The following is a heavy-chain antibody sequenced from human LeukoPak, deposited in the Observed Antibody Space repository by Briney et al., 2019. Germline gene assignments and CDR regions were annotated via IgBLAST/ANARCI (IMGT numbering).Heavy chain of an antibody. CDR3: ARVGGTGEIDY. J-gene: IGHJ4*02. CDR1: GGSISSGGYY. V-gene: IGHV4-31*03. CDR2: IYYSGST. Sequence: SETLSLTCTVSGGSISSGGYYWSWIRQRPGKGLEWIGYIYYSGSTYYNPSLKSRVTISVDTSKNQFSLKLSSVTAADTAVYYCARVGGTGEIDYWGQGTLVTVSS. D-gene: IGHD1-1*01.